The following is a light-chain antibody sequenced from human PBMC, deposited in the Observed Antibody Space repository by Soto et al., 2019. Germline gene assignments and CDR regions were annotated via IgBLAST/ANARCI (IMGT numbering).Light chain of an antibody. CDR2: EVS. CDR1: SSDVGSYNL. Sequence: QSALTQPASVSGSPGQSITISCTGTSSDVGSYNLVSWYQQHPGKAPKLMIYEVSKRPSGVSNRFSGSKSGNTASLTISGLQAEDEADYYCCSYAGSTNGVFGGGTKVTVL. V-gene: IGLV2-23*02. CDR3: CSYAGSTNGV. J-gene: IGLJ3*02.